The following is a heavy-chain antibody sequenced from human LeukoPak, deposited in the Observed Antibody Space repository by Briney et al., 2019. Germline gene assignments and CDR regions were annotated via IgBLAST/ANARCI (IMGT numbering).Heavy chain of an antibody. Sequence: SVKVSCKASGGTFSSYAISWVRQAPGQGLEWMGGIIPIFGTANYAQKFQGRVSITADESTSTTYMELSSLRSEDTAVYYCARAGIAAAGTLDYWGQGTLVTVSS. CDR3: ARAGIAAAGTLDY. CDR1: GGTFSSYA. J-gene: IGHJ4*02. V-gene: IGHV1-69*13. D-gene: IGHD6-13*01. CDR2: IIPIFGTA.